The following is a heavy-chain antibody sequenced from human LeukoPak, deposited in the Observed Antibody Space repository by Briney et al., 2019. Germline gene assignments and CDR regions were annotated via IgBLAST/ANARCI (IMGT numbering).Heavy chain of an antibody. CDR3: ARGLGSPGYYYYYMDV. V-gene: IGHV3-48*04. D-gene: IGHD1-14*01. CDR2: ISSSSSTI. Sequence: GGSLRLSCAASGFTFSSYSMNWVRQAPGKGLEWVSYISSSSSTIYYADSVKGQFTISRDNAKNSLYLQMNSLRAEDTAVYYCARGLGSPGYYYYYMDVWGKGTTVTVSS. J-gene: IGHJ6*03. CDR1: GFTFSSYS.